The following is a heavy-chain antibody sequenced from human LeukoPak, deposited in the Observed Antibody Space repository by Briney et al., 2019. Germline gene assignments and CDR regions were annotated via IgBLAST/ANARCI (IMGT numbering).Heavy chain of an antibody. CDR3: VRDGEGAAISVNYWFDP. D-gene: IGHD2-2*02. CDR1: GFTFTSYD. V-gene: IGHV1-8*01. Sequence: ATVKVSCKASGFTFTSYDINWVRQASGQGLEWMGWMNPNNGNTGYAQKFQGRVTMTRDTSISTAYMELRGLRSEDTAVYYCVRDGEGAAISVNYWFDPWGQGTLVAVSS. CDR2: MNPNNGNT. J-gene: IGHJ5*02.